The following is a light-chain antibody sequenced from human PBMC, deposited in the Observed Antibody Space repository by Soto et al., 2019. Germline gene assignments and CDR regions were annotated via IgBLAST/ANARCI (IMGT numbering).Light chain of an antibody. Sequence: DIHMSQSPSTLSASVGDRFTITCRASQSISSWLAWYQQKPGKAPKLLIYAASSLQSGVPSRFSGSGSGTDFTLTISSLPPEDFETYYCQQANSFPFTFGQGTRLEIK. CDR2: AAS. CDR1: QSISSW. V-gene: IGKV1-12*02. CDR3: QQANSFPFT. J-gene: IGKJ5*01.